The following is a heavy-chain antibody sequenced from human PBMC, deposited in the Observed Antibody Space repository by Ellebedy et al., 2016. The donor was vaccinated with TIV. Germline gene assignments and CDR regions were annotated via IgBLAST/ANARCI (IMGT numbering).Heavy chain of an antibody. CDR1: GYSFTSYW. V-gene: IGHV5-51*01. CDR3: ARHRPYYDSSCYQRSYFDY. Sequence: GESLKISCKGSGYSFTSYWIGWVRQMPGKGLEWMGIIYPGDADTRYSPYFQGQVTISADKSISTAYLQWSSLKASDTAMYYCARHRPYYDSSCYQRSYFDYWGQGTLVTVSP. J-gene: IGHJ4*02. CDR2: IYPGDADT. D-gene: IGHD3-22*01.